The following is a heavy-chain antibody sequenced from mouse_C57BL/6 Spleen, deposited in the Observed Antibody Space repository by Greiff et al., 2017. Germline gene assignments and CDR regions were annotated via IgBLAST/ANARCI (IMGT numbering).Heavy chain of an antibody. J-gene: IGHJ2*01. CDR3: ARDFYYGIPYYFDY. CDR1: GYTFTSYG. D-gene: IGHD1-1*01. Sequence: QVQLQQSGAELARPGASVKLSCKASGYTFTSYGISWVKQRTGQGLEWIGEIYPRSGNTYYNEKFKGKATLTADKSSSTAYMELRSLTSEDSAVYFCARDFYYGIPYYFDYWGQGTTLTVSS. V-gene: IGHV1-81*01. CDR2: IYPRSGNT.